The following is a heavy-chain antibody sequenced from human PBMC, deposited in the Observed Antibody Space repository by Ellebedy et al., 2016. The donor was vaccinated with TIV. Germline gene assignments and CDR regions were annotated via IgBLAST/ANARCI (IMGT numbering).Heavy chain of an antibody. CDR3: AAESYGDYVGYFDY. CDR2: IVVGSGNT. J-gene: IGHJ4*02. D-gene: IGHD4-17*01. V-gene: IGHV1-58*01. Sequence: SVKVSCXASGFTFTNSAVQWVRQARGQRLEWIGWIVVGSGNTNCAQKFQERVTITRDMSTSTAYMELSSLRSEDTAVYYCAAESYGDYVGYFDYWGQGTLVTVSS. CDR1: GFTFTNSA.